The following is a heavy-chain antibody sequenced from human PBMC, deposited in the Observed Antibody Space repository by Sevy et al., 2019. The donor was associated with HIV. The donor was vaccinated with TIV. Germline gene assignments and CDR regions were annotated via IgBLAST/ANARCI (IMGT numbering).Heavy chain of an antibody. CDR1: GYTFTSYG. Sequence: GASVKVSCKASGYTFTSYGISWVRQAPGQGLEWMGWISAYNGNTNYAQKLQGRVTMTTDTSTSTAYMELRSLRSDDTAVYYCARDMATTSNRLIGLDYDAFDIWGQGTMVTVSS. D-gene: IGHD5-12*01. CDR2: ISAYNGNT. CDR3: ARDMATTSNRLIGLDYDAFDI. V-gene: IGHV1-18*01. J-gene: IGHJ3*02.